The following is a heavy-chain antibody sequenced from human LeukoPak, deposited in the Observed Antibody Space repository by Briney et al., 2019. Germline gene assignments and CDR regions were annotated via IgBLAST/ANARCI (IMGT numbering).Heavy chain of an antibody. J-gene: IGHJ4*02. D-gene: IGHD3-9*01. CDR1: GYTFTNYG. Sequence: ASVKVSCKASGYTFTNYGISWVRQAPGQGLGWMGWISAYNGNTNYAQKLQGRVTMTTDTSTSTAYMELRSLTSDDTAVYYCARETYSNILTGTDYWGPGTLVTVSS. CDR2: ISAYNGNT. V-gene: IGHV1-18*01. CDR3: ARETYSNILTGTDY.